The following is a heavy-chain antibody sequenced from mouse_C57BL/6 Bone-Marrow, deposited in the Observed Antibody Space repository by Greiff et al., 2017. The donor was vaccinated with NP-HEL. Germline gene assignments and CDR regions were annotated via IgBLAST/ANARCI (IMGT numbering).Heavy chain of an antibody. D-gene: IGHD1-1*01. V-gene: IGHV1-5*01. CDR2: IYPGNSDT. J-gene: IGHJ2*01. CDR3: RSSPYYFDY. CDR1: GYTFTSYW. Sequence: EVKLVESGTVLVRPGASVKMSCKTSGYTFTSYWMHWVKQRPGQGLEWIGAIYPGNSDTSFNQKFKGRAKLTAVTSASTAYMELSSLTNEDSAVYYCRSSPYYFDYWGQGTTLTVSS.